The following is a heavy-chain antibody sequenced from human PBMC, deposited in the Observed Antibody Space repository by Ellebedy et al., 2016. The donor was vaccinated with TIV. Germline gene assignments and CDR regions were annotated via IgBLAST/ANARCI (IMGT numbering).Heavy chain of an antibody. CDR1: GYTFTKYD. CDR3: ARGLRGTSWSSRSSPLDS. Sequence: AASVKVSCKASGYTFTKYDLIWVRQATGQGLEWMGWMNPNSNNTAYAQKFQGRVTFTRNTSISTGYMELSSLRSEDTDVYYCARGLRGTSWSSRSSPLDSWGQGTLVTVSS. CDR2: MNPNSNNT. D-gene: IGHD6-13*01. V-gene: IGHV1-8*03. J-gene: IGHJ4*02.